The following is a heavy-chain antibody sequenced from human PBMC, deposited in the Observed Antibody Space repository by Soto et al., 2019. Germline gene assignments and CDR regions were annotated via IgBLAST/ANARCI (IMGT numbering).Heavy chain of an antibody. CDR1: GGSISSSSYY. Sequence: PSETLSLTCTVSGGSISSSSYYWGWIRQPPGKGLEWIGSIYYSGSTYYNPSLKSRVTISVDTSKNQFSLKLSSVTAADTAVYYFSGRSTLAEVFDPWAQGTLVPVSS. D-gene: IGHD3-16*01. CDR2: IYYSGST. V-gene: IGHV4-39*01. J-gene: IGHJ5*02. CDR3: SGRSTLAEVFDP.